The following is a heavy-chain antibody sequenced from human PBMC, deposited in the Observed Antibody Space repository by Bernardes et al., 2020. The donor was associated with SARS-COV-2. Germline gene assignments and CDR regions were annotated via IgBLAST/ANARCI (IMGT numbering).Heavy chain of an antibody. J-gene: IGHJ5*02. CDR3: ARHWAKDVVVGMVAATILGWFDP. CDR2: VHYSWTT. CDR1: GFSISNSDYY. V-gene: IGHV4-39*01. Sequence: TLSLTCSVSGFSISNSDYYWGWIRQPPGKGLEWIGSVHYSWTTSFNPSLRSRLSIYEDTSRNQFSLRLSSVTAADTAVYYCARHWAKDVVVGMVAATILGWFDPWGRGTLVTVSS. D-gene: IGHD2-15*01.